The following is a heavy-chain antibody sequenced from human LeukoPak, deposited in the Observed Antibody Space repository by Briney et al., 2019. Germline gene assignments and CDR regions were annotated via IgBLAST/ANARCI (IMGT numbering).Heavy chain of an antibody. D-gene: IGHD1-26*01. V-gene: IGHV1-69*01. CDR2: IIPIFGTA. Sequence: SVKVSCKASGGTFSSYAISWVRQAPGQGLEWMGGIIPIFGTANYAQKFQGRVTITADESTSTAYMELSSLRSEDTAVYYCARDPFRAYSGSCELFAWGQGTLVTVSS. J-gene: IGHJ5*02. CDR3: ARDPFRAYSGSCELFA. CDR1: GGTFSSYA.